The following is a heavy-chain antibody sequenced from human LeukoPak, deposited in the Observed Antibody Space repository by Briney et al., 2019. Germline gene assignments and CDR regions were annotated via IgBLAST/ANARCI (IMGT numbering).Heavy chain of an antibody. D-gene: IGHD3-10*01. Sequence: SETLSLTCTVSGESIISSYFWSWIRQPAGKGLEWIGRIYNTGSTDFNPSLKSRVTMSVDTSKNQFPLKLSSVTAADTAVYYCAKYASGSLVVWGQGTLVTVSS. CDR3: AKYASGSLVV. CDR2: IYNTGST. CDR1: GESIISSYF. J-gene: IGHJ4*02. V-gene: IGHV4-4*07.